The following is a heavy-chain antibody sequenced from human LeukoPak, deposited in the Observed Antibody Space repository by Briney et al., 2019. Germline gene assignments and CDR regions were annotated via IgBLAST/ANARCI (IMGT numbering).Heavy chain of an antibody. CDR3: ARGLTTVTTFNWFDP. D-gene: IGHD4-17*01. CDR1: GGSFSGYY. CDR2: INHSGNT. J-gene: IGHJ5*02. Sequence: SETLSLTCAVYGGSFSGYYWSWIRQPPGKGLEWIGEINHSGNTNYNQSLKSRVTISVDTSKNQFSLKLSSVTAADTAVYYCARGLTTVTTFNWFDPWGQGTLVTVSS. V-gene: IGHV4-34*01.